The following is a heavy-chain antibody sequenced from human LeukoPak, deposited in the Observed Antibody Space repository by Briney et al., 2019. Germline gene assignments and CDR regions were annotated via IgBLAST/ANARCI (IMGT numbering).Heavy chain of an antibody. J-gene: IGHJ4*02. D-gene: IGHD6-13*01. CDR1: GHTFTSYG. CDR3: ARVGIAAGASYFDY. V-gene: IGHV1-18*01. CDR2: ISPYNGNT. Sequence: ASVKVSCKASGHTFTSYGISWVRQAPGQGLEWMGWISPYNGNTNYAQKFQGRVTMTTDTSTSTAYMELRSLRSDDTAVYYCARVGIAAGASYFDYRGQGTLVTVSS.